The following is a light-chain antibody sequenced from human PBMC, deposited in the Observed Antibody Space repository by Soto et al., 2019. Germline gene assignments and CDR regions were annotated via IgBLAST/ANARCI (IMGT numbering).Light chain of an antibody. CDR3: LQDFKYPRT. Sequence: AIQMTQSPSSLSGAVGGRVTITCRASQGIKNDLNWYQQKPGKAPQLLIYGASTLQRGVPSRFSSSGSGIDFTLTISSLQPEDFATYYCLQDFKYPRTFGPGTRVDL. CDR1: QGIKND. J-gene: IGKJ3*01. V-gene: IGKV1-6*01. CDR2: GAS.